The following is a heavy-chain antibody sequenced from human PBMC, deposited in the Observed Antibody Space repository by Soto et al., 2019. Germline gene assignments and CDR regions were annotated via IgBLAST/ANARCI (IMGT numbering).Heavy chain of an antibody. V-gene: IGHV4-30-2*01. CDR2: IISGGSA. CDR1: GGSITRVDLP. D-gene: IGHD2-2*01. CDR3: ARGRLPLSTFLRFDP. Sequence: SATLSLSTVVSGGSITRVDLPWNCFQQPPGKGLEWIGHIISGGSALSNPSLKSRVSISAGRSKNQVSLILTSVPAADTAVYYCARGRLPLSTFLRFDPWGHGTLVTVSS. J-gene: IGHJ5*02.